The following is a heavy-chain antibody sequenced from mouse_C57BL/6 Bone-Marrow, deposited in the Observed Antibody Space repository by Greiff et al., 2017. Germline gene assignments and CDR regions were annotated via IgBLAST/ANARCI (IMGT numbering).Heavy chain of an antibody. Sequence: EVQLQQSGAELVRPGASVKLSCTASGFNIKDDYMHWVKQRPEQGLEWIGWIDPENGDTEYASKFQGKATITADTSSNTAYLQLSSLTSEDTAVYYCTPITTVVATSRYYFDYWGQGTTLTVSS. CDR1: GFNIKDDY. CDR2: IDPENGDT. V-gene: IGHV14-4*01. D-gene: IGHD1-1*01. CDR3: TPITTVVATSRYYFDY. J-gene: IGHJ2*01.